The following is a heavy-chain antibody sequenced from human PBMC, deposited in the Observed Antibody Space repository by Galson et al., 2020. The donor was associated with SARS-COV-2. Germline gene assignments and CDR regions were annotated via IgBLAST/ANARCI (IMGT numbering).Heavy chain of an antibody. CDR1: GYTLTELS. D-gene: IGHD3-22*01. V-gene: IGHV1-24*01. J-gene: IGHJ4*02. CDR2: FDPEDGET. Sequence: ASVKVSCKVSGYTLTELSMHWVRQAPGKGLEWMGGFDPEDGETINAQKFQGRVTMTEDTSTDTAYMELSSLRSEDTAVYYCATMWAYYDSSGYYGYWGQGTLVTVSS. CDR3: ATMWAYYDSSGYYGY.